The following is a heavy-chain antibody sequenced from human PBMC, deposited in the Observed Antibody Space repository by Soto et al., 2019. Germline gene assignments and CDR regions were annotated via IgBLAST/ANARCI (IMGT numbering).Heavy chain of an antibody. J-gene: IGHJ6*02. CDR3: ARGGFLEWLLSYYGMDV. CDR1: GYTFTGNY. CDR2: INPNSGGT. Sequence: WASVKVSCKASGYTFTGNYMHWVRQAPGQGLEWTGWINPNSGGTNYAQKFQGRVTMTRDTSISTAYMELSRLRSDDTAVYYCARGGFLEWLLSYYGMDVWGQGTTVTVSS. V-gene: IGHV1-2*02. D-gene: IGHD3-3*01.